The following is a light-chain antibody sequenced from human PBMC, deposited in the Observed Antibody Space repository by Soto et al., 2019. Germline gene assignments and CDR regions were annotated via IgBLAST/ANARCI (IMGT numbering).Light chain of an antibody. Sequence: QAVVTQPASVSGSPGQSITISCTGTSSDVGGYNYVSWYQLHPGKAPKLMIYEVSNRPSGVSTRFSGSKSDNTASLTISGLQAEDEADYYCSSYTSSNTWVFGGGTKLTVL. J-gene: IGLJ3*02. CDR2: EVS. V-gene: IGLV2-14*01. CDR3: SSYTSSNTWV. CDR1: SSDVGGYNY.